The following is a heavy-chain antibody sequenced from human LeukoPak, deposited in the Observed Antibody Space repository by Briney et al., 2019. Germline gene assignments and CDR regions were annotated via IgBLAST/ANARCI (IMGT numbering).Heavy chain of an antibody. D-gene: IGHD6-13*01. CDR1: GFTFTTYW. CDR2: IKQDGSEK. CDR3: ARVTSSSLYSFDY. Sequence: TGGSLRLSCAASGFTFTTYWMHWVRQAPGKGLEWVANIKQDGSEKYYVDSAKGRFTISRDNAKNSLYLQMNSLRAEDTAVYYCARVTSSSLYSFDYWGQGTLVTVSS. J-gene: IGHJ4*02. V-gene: IGHV3-7*01.